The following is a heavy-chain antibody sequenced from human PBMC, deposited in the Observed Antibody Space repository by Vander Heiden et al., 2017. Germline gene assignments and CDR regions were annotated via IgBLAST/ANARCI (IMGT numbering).Heavy chain of an antibody. Sequence: EVQLLESGGGLVQPGGSLTLSCAASGFAFGSYAMTWVRQAPGKGLQWVSGISGNGGITDYADSVRGRFTISRDNSKKTIYLQMSGLRVEDMAVYYCAKANVVGAPGLNSGMDVWGQGTTVTVSS. V-gene: IGHV3-23*01. CDR1: GFAFGSYA. CDR2: ISGNGGIT. CDR3: AKANVVGAPGLNSGMDV. D-gene: IGHD1-26*01. J-gene: IGHJ6*02.